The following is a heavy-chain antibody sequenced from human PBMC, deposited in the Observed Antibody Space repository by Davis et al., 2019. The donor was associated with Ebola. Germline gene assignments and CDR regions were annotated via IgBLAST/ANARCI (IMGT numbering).Heavy chain of an antibody. CDR1: GYTFTDYS. Sequence: AASVKVSCKASGYTFTDYSMHWVRQAPGQGLEWMGRINPNSGGTNYAQKFQGRVTMTRNTSISTAYMELSSLRSEDTAVYYCARGTLFSGWYYWGQGTLVTVSS. D-gene: IGHD6-19*01. J-gene: IGHJ4*02. CDR3: ARGTLFSGWYY. CDR2: INPNSGGT. V-gene: IGHV1-2*06.